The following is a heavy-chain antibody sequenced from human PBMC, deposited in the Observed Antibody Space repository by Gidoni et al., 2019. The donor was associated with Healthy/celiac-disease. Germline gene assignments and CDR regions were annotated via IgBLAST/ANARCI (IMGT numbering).Heavy chain of an antibody. CDR3: AGGYSNYGDYYYYMDV. CDR1: GFTFDDYA. CDR2: ISWDGGST. J-gene: IGHJ6*03. Sequence: EVQLVESGGVVVQPGGSLRLSCAAPGFTFDDYAMHWVRQAPGMGLEWVSLISWDGGSTYYADSVKGRFTISRDNSKNSLYLQMNSLRAEDTALYYCAGGYSNYGDYYYYMDVWGKGTTVTVSS. V-gene: IGHV3-43D*03. D-gene: IGHD4-4*01.